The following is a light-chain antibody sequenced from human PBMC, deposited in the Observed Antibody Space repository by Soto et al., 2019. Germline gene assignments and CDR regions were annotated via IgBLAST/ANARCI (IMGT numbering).Light chain of an antibody. CDR3: TSYTSTRTPSV. CDR2: DVY. Sequence: QSALTQPASVSGSPGQSITISCAATSSDVGRYTYVSWYQQHPGKAPKLIIYDVYNRPSGVSTRFSGSKSGHTASLTISGLLPEDEADYYCTSYTSTRTPSVFGGGTKVTVL. CDR1: SSDVGRYTY. J-gene: IGLJ1*01. V-gene: IGLV2-14*01.